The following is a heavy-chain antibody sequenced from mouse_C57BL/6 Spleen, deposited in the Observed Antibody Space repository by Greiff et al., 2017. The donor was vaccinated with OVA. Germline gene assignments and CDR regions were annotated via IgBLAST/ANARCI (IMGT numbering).Heavy chain of an antibody. CDR3: AELGRLAY. J-gene: IGHJ3*01. CDR1: GFTFSSYA. CDR2: ISDGGSYT. Sequence: EVKLMESGGGLVKPGGSLKLSCAASGFTFSSYAMSWVRQTPEKRLEWVATISDGGSYTYYPDNVKGRFTISRDNAKNNLYLQMSHLKSEDTAMYYCAELGRLAYWGQGTLVTVSA. D-gene: IGHD4-1*01. V-gene: IGHV5-4*03.